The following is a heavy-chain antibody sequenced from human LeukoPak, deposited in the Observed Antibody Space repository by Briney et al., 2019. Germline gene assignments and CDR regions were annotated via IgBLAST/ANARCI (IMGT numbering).Heavy chain of an antibody. V-gene: IGHV3-30*04. J-gene: IGHJ4*02. CDR2: ISYDGSNK. Sequence: GRSLRLSCAASGFTLSSYAMHWVRQAPGKGLEWVAVISYDGSNKYYADSVKGRFTISRDNSKNTLYLQMNSLRAEDTAVYYCARDPYTVVVPAADYWGQGTLVTVSS. CDR1: GFTLSSYA. D-gene: IGHD2-2*01. CDR3: ARDPYTVVVPAADY.